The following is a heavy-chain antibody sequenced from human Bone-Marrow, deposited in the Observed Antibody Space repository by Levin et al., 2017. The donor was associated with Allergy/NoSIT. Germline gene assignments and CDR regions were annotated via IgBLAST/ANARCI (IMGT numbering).Heavy chain of an antibody. J-gene: IGHJ4*02. V-gene: IGHV4-34*01. D-gene: IGHD2-15*01. CDR1: GGSFSGYY. CDR2: INHSGST. CDR3: ARGPLGYCSGGSCPPLRY. Sequence: GSLRLSCAVYGGSFSGYYWSWIRQPPGKGLEWIGEINHSGSTNYNPSLKSRVTISVDTSKNQFSLKLSSVTAADTAVYYCARGPLGYCSGGSCPPLRYWGQGTLVTVSS.